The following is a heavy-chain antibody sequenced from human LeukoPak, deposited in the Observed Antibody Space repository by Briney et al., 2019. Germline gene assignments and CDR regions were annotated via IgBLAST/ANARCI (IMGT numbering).Heavy chain of an antibody. CDR3: ARQVTMIVNHDAFDI. CDR2: IYPGDSDT. CDR1: GSRFTSYW. D-gene: IGHD3-22*01. V-gene: IGHV5-51*01. J-gene: IGHJ3*02. Sequence: GESLKISCKGSGSRFTSYWIGWVRQMPGKGLEGMGIIYPGDSDTRYSPSFQGQVTISADKSISTAYLQWSSLKASDTAMYYCARQVTMIVNHDAFDIWGQGTMVTVSS.